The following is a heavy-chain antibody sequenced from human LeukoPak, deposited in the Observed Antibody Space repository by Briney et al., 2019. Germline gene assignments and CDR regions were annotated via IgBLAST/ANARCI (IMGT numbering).Heavy chain of an antibody. CDR2: IYYSGST. CDR3: AGYCSSSSCNPIYYFDD. V-gene: IGHV4-30-4*08. Sequence: PSQTLSLTCTVSGGSISSGDYYWSWLRQPPGKGLEWFGYIYYSGSTYYNPSLKRRVTISVHTSNNQFSLKLSSVTAADRSVYYCAGYCSSSSCNPIYYFDDWGQRPLVTAS. D-gene: IGHD2-2*01. CDR1: GGSISSGDYY. J-gene: IGHJ4*02.